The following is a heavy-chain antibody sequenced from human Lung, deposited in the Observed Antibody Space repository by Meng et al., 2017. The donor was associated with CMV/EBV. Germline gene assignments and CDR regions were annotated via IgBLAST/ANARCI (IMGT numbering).Heavy chain of an antibody. J-gene: IGHJ6*02. CDR3: ARTYCSSTSCSPPYYYAMDV. Sequence: GESLKISCAASGFTFSSYGMHWVRQAPGKGLEWVAFIRYDGSNKYYADSVKGRFTISRDNSKNTLYLQMNSLRSDDTAIYYCARTYCSSTSCSPPYYYAMDVWGQGTTVTVSS. CDR1: GFTFSSYG. D-gene: IGHD2-2*01. CDR2: IRYDGSNK. V-gene: IGHV3-30*02.